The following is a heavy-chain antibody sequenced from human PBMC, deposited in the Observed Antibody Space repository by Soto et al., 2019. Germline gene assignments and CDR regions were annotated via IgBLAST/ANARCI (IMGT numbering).Heavy chain of an antibody. Sequence: QVHLMQSGAEVKKPGASVRVSCKASGYSFTSYDINWVRQAPGQGFEWMGYMNPASGNTGSPQKFQGRVTLTRDTSINTAYMELSSLRSEDTAVYFCARFQLGGAFNFWGQGTLVTVSS. CDR2: MNPASGNT. D-gene: IGHD3-3*02. J-gene: IGHJ4*02. CDR1: GYSFTSYD. CDR3: ARFQLGGAFNF. V-gene: IGHV1-8*01.